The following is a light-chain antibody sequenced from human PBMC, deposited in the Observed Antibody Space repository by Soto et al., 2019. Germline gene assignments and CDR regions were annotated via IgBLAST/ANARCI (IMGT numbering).Light chain of an antibody. CDR3: QQYNNWPPKT. CDR1: QAVSSN. J-gene: IGKJ1*01. CDR2: AAS. V-gene: IGKV3-15*01. Sequence: EIVMTQSPATLSVSPVERATLSCRASQAVSSNLAWYQQKPGQAPRLLIYAASTRAAGIPDRFSGSGSGTGFTLTITSLQSGDFAVYYCQQYNNWPPKTFGQGTKVDIK.